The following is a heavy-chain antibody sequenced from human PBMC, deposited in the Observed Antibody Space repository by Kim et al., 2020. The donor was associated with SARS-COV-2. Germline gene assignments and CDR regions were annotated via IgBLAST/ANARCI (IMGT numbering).Heavy chain of an antibody. CDR3: VKNWNSDH. V-gene: IGHV3-64D*06. Sequence: GGSTYYADSVKGRFTISRDNPKNTLYLQMSSLRAEDTAVYYCVKNWNSDHWGQVTLVTVSS. D-gene: IGHD1-7*01. CDR2: GGST. J-gene: IGHJ5*02.